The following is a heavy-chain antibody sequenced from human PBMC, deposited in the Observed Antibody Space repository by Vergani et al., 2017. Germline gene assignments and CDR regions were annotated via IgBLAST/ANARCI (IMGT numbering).Heavy chain of an antibody. CDR3: TSCLTYSSSRYDAFDI. D-gene: IGHD6-13*01. CDR1: GFTFNRYG. CDR2: VLFDGSNE. Sequence: QVQLVQSGGGVVQPGGSLRLSCVASGFTFNRYGMQWVRQAPGKGLEWVAYVLFDGSNEYYADSVKGRFIVSRDNSNDALYLQMNSLRTDDTAVYYCTSCLTYSSSRYDAFDIWGQGAMVTVSA. V-gene: IGHV3-30*02. J-gene: IGHJ3*02.